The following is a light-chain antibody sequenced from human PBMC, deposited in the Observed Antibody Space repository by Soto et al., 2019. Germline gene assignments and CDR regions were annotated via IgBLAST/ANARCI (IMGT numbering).Light chain of an antibody. CDR1: SSDVGSYNL. J-gene: IGLJ1*01. Sequence: QSVLTQPASVSGSPGQSIPTSCTGTSSDVGSYNLVSWYQQHPGKAPKLMIYEVSKRPSGVSNRFSGSKSGNTASLTISGLQAEDEADYYCCSYAGSSTFYVFGTGTKVTVL. CDR2: EVS. V-gene: IGLV2-23*02. CDR3: CSYAGSSTFYV.